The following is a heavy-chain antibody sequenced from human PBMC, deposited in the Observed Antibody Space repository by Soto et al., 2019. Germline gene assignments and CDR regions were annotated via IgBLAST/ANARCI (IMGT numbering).Heavy chain of an antibody. CDR2: IDNAGTDS. D-gene: IGHD3-10*01. Sequence: EVQLVESGGGLVQPGGSLRLSCAASGFTLSGRSMHWVRQAPGKGLVWVSGIDNAGTDSTYADSVKGQFTSSRDNAKNMLYLQMNSLRVEDMAVYYCARGWFGPDVWGKGTTVTVSS. J-gene: IGHJ6*04. CDR3: ARGWFGPDV. CDR1: GFTLSGRS. V-gene: IGHV3-74*01.